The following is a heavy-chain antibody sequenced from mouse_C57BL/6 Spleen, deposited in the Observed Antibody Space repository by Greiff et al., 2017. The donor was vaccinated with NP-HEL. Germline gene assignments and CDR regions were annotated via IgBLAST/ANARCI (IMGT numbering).Heavy chain of an antibody. J-gene: IGHJ4*01. Sequence: DVHLVESGGGLVKPGGSLKLSCAASGFTFSDYGMHWVRQAPEKGLEWVAYISSGSSTIYYADTVKGRFTISRDNAKNTLFLQMTSLRSEDTAMYYCARPVVAHYYAMDYWGQGTSVTVSS. V-gene: IGHV5-17*01. CDR1: GFTFSDYG. D-gene: IGHD1-1*01. CDR2: ISSGSSTI. CDR3: ARPVVAHYYAMDY.